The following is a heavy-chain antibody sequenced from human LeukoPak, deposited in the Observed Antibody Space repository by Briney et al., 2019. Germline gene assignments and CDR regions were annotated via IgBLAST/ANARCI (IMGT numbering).Heavy chain of an antibody. J-gene: IGHJ4*02. CDR1: GGSLSSSSYY. V-gene: IGHV4-39*07. Sequence: SETLSLTCTVSGGSLSSSSYYWGWTRQPPGRGLGWIGSIYYSGSTYYNPSLKSRVTISVDTSKNQFSLKLSSVTAADTAVYYCARGSCGSCYYNYWGQGTLVTVSS. D-gene: IGHD2-15*01. CDR2: IYYSGST. CDR3: ARGSCGSCYYNY.